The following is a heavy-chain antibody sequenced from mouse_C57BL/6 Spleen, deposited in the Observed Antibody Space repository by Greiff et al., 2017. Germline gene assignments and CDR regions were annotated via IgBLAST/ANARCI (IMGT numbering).Heavy chain of an antibody. D-gene: IGHD1-1*01. Sequence: QVQLQQSGPELVKPGASVKISCKASGYAFSSYWMNWVKQRPGKGLEWIGRIYPGDGATNYNRKFQGKATLTADKSSSTAYIQLSSLTSEDSSVYFYARPYYGISYWYFDVWGKGTTVTVSA. CDR2: IYPGDGAT. CDR1: GYAFSSYW. V-gene: IGHV1-82*01. CDR3: ARPYYGISYWYFDV. J-gene: IGHJ1*03.